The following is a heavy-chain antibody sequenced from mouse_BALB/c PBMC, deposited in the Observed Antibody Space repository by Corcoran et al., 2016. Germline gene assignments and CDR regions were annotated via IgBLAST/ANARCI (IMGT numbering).Heavy chain of an antibody. J-gene: IGHJ2*01. Sequence: DVQVQESGPGLVKPSQALSLTCSVSGYSITSCYYWNWIRQFPGNKLEWMGYISYDGSNNYNPSLKNRISITRDTSKNQFFLKLNSVTTEDTATYYCARERDYFDYWGQGTTLTVS. V-gene: IGHV3-6*02. CDR3: ARERDYFDY. CDR1: GYSITSCYY. CDR2: ISYDGSN.